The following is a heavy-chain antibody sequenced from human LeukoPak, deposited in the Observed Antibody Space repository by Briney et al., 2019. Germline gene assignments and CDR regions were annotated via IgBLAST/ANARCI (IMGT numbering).Heavy chain of an antibody. Sequence: SETLSLTCTVSGGSISSYYWSWIRQSPGKGLEWIGYIHSSGSTNYNPSLKSRVTISVDTSKKQFSLKLSSVTAADTAVYYCARHAAVAGTVHPNAFDIWGQGTIVIVSP. V-gene: IGHV4-59*08. D-gene: IGHD6-19*01. CDR2: IHSSGST. CDR1: GGSISSYY. CDR3: ARHAAVAGTVHPNAFDI. J-gene: IGHJ3*02.